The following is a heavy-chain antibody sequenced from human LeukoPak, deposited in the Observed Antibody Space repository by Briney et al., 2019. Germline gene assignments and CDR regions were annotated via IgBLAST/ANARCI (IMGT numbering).Heavy chain of an antibody. D-gene: IGHD2-2*01. V-gene: IGHV3-30-3*01. Sequence: GGSLRLSCVASGLTFSNYTMHWVRQAPGKGLEWVAAVSYGGSITSYADSVKSRLTISRDNSENTLYLQMNSLRADDTAVYYCVATSGSSTNWGQGTLVTVPS. J-gene: IGHJ4*02. CDR3: VATSGSSTN. CDR2: VSYGGSIT. CDR1: GLTFSNYT.